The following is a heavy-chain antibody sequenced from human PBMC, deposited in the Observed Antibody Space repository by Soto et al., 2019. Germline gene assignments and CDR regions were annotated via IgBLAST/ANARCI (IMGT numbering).Heavy chain of an antibody. CDR1: GGSISSGGYY. Sequence: QVQLQESGPGLVKPSQTLSLTCTVSGGSISSGGYYWSWIRQHPGKGLEWIGYIYYSGSTYYNPSLKSRVTISVDTSKNQFSLKLSSVTAADTAVYYCARRNYDILTGYYRGWFDPWGQGTLVTVSS. CDR3: ARRNYDILTGYYRGWFDP. D-gene: IGHD3-9*01. V-gene: IGHV4-31*03. J-gene: IGHJ5*02. CDR2: IYYSGST.